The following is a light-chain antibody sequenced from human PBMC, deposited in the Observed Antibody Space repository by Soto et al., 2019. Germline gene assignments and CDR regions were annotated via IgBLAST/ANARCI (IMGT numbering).Light chain of an antibody. Sequence: QSVLTQPRSVSGSPGQTVTISCTGTSSDVGGYDFVSWYHQHPGKAPKLMISDVSKQPSRVPDRFSGSKSGNTASLTISWLQAEDVAVYECGSYAGALALFGGGT. J-gene: IGLJ2*01. CDR3: GSYAGALAL. CDR2: DVS. CDR1: SSDVGGYDF. V-gene: IGLV2-11*01.